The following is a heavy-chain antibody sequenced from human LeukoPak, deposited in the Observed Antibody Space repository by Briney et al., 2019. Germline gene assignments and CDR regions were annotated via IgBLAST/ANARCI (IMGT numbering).Heavy chain of an antibody. J-gene: IGHJ3*02. Sequence: GASVKVSCKASGYTFTSYAMHWVRQAPGQRLEWMGWINAGNGNTKYSQKFQGRVTITRDTSASTAYMELSSLRSEDTAVYYCARGEGVGATDDAFDIWGQGTMVTVSS. CDR1: GYTFTSYA. CDR3: ARGEGVGATDDAFDI. V-gene: IGHV1-3*01. CDR2: INAGNGNT. D-gene: IGHD1-26*01.